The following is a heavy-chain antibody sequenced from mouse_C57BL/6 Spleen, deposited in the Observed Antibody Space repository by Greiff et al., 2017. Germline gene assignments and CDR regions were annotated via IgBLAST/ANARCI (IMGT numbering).Heavy chain of an antibody. D-gene: IGHD1-1*01. CDR3: ARRRVTTVEDYAMDY. J-gene: IGHJ4*01. V-gene: IGHV1-76*01. CDR1: GYTFTDYY. CDR2: IYPGSGNT. Sequence: QVQLKQSGAELVRPGASVKLSCKASGYTFTDYYINWVKQRPGQGLEWIARIYPGSGNTYYNEKFKGKATLTAEKSSSTAYMQLSSLTSEDSAVYFCARRRVTTVEDYAMDYWGQGTSVTVSS.